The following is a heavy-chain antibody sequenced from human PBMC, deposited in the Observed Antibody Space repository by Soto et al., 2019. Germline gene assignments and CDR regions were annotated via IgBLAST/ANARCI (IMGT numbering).Heavy chain of an antibody. CDR3: VRTAREGAVAPHWFDR. D-gene: IGHD2-21*02. CDR1: GASLRRTDYY. Sequence: SETLSLTCTVSGASLRRTDYYWSWTRQAPGKGLEWIGYVYYTGSTYYNPSLMSRLTISVDTSKNQFSLKLTSVTAAETAVYYCVRTAREGAVAPHWFDRWGQGTQVTVSS. J-gene: IGHJ5*02. V-gene: IGHV4-30-4*01. CDR2: VYYTGST.